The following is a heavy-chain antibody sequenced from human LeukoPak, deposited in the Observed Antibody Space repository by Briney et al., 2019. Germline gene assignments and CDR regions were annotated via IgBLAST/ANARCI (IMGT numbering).Heavy chain of an antibody. CDR2: ISSSRST. D-gene: IGHD3-22*01. CDR3: ARGTYSYDSSGAFDI. V-gene: IGHV4-4*08. CDR1: GGSNISFQ. J-gene: IGHJ3*02. Sequence: SETLPLTCTVTGGSNISFQWSWIRQPPGKGLAWIGRISSSRSTNYNASVNSLVTISVDTSKNQFSLKLSSVTAAATAVYFYARGTYSYDSSGAFDIWGQGTMVTVSS.